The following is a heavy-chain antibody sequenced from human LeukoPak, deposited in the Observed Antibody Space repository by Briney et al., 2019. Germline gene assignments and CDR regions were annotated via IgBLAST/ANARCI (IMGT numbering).Heavy chain of an antibody. V-gene: IGHV4-39*01. CDR2: IYYSGST. CDR1: GGSISSSSCY. J-gene: IGHJ4*02. D-gene: IGHD3-9*01. CDR3: ARHLTVYDILTGYYFDY. Sequence: SETLSLTCTVSGGSISSSSCYWGWIRQPPGKGLEWIGSIYYSGSTYYNPSLKSRVTISVDTSKNQFSLKLSSVTAADTAVYYCARHLTVYDILTGYYFDYWGQGTLVTVSS.